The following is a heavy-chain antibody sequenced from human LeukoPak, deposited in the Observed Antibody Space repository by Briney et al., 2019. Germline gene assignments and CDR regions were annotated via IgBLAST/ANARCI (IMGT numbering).Heavy chain of an antibody. CDR3: ARHAIAPSSWYRNWFDP. CDR1: GGSISSSY. CDR2: IYPSGSA. V-gene: IGHV4-4*07. Sequence: SETLSLTCTVSGGSISSSYWSWIRQPAGKGLEWIGRIYPSGSANYNPSLKSRVTMSVDTSKNQFSLKLSSVTAADTAVYYCARHAIAPSSWYRNWFDPWGQGTLVTVSS. D-gene: IGHD6-13*01. J-gene: IGHJ5*02.